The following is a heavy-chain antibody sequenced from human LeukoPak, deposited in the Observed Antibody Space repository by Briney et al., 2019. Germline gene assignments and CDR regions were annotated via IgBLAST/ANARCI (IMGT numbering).Heavy chain of an antibody. Sequence: ASVKVSCKASGYTFTSYGISWVRQAPGQGLEWMGWISAYNGNTNYAQKLQGRVTMTTDTSTSTAYMELRSLRSDDTAVYYCAARGWEQGAGGYAFDIWGQGTMVTVSS. CDR1: GYTFTSYG. CDR2: ISAYNGNT. D-gene: IGHD1-26*01. J-gene: IGHJ3*02. V-gene: IGHV1-18*01. CDR3: AARGWEQGAGGYAFDI.